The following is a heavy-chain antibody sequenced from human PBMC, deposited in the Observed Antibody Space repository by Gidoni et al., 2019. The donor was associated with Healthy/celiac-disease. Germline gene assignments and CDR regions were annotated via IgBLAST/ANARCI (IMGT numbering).Heavy chain of an antibody. D-gene: IGHD4-17*01. Sequence: QVQLQESGPGLVKPSQTLSLTCTVSGGSISSGSYYWSWIRQPAGKGLEWIGRIYTSGSTNYNPSLKSRVTISVDTSKNQFSLKLSSVTAADTAVYYCARDTSTVLDYWGQGTLVTVSS. V-gene: IGHV4-61*02. J-gene: IGHJ4*02. CDR2: IYTSGST. CDR1: GGSISSGSYY. CDR3: ARDTSTVLDY.